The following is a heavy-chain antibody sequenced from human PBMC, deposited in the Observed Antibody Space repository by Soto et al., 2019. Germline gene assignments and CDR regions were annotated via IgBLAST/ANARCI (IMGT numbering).Heavy chain of an antibody. Sequence: HPGGSLRLSCAASGFSFINYPMHWVRQAPGKGLEYVSAISNNGGSTYYANSVKGRFTISRDNSKNTLYLQMGSLRVEDMGVYYCARGDTMEPNDYWGQGTLVTVSS. V-gene: IGHV3-64*01. CDR3: ARGDTMEPNDY. D-gene: IGHD3-10*01. CDR2: ISNNGGST. CDR1: GFSFINYP. J-gene: IGHJ4*02.